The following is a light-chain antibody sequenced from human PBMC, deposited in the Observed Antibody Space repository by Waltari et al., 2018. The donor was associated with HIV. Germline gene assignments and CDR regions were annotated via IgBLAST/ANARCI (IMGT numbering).Light chain of an antibody. CDR1: SSNIGAGYD. Sequence: QSVLTQAPSVSGAPGQRVTISCSGSSSNIGAGYDVHWYQQPPGTAPKLLIYGETNRPSGVPDRFAGSKSGTSASLVITGLQADDEADYYCQSFDSSLSSSVVFGGGTKLTVL. J-gene: IGLJ2*01. CDR2: GET. V-gene: IGLV1-40*01. CDR3: QSFDSSLSSSVV.